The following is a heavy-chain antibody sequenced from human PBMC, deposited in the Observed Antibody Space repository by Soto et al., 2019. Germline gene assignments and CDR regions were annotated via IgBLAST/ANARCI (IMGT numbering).Heavy chain of an antibody. CDR3: AKEEPSLVAFDI. CDR1: GFTFSSYG. D-gene: IGHD6-13*01. J-gene: IGHJ3*02. V-gene: IGHV3-30*18. CDR2: ISFDESDQ. Sequence: QVQLVESGGGVVQPGRSLRLSCAASGFTFSSYGMHWVRQAPGKGLEWVALISFDESDQYYADSVKGRFTISRDNSKNTVYLQMNTLRAEDTAVYRCAKEEPSLVAFDIWGQGTVVTVSS.